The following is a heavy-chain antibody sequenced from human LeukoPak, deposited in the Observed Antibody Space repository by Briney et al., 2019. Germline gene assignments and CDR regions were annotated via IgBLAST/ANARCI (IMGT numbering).Heavy chain of an antibody. D-gene: IGHD1-26*01. CDR1: GGSISSGSYY. CDR2: IYTSGST. Sequence: PSQTLSLTCTVSGGSISSGSYYWCWIRQPAGKGLEWIGRIYTSGSTNYNPSLKSRVTISVDTSKNQFSLKLSSVTAADTAVYYCAREGSGSYYHDAFDIWGQGTMVTVSS. V-gene: IGHV4-61*02. CDR3: AREGSGSYYHDAFDI. J-gene: IGHJ3*02.